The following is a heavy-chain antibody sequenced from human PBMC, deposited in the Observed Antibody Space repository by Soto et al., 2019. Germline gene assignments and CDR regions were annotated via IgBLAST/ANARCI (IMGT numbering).Heavy chain of an antibody. D-gene: IGHD2-2*01. Sequence: PSETLSLTCAVYGGSLSGYYWSWIRQPPGKGLEWIGEINHRGSTNYNPSLKSRVTISVDTSKNQFSLKLSSVTAADTAVSYCATEWAVGSSYFDNWGQGTLVTVS. CDR1: GGSLSGYY. CDR2: INHRGST. CDR3: ATEWAVGSSYFDN. V-gene: IGHV4-34*01. J-gene: IGHJ4*02.